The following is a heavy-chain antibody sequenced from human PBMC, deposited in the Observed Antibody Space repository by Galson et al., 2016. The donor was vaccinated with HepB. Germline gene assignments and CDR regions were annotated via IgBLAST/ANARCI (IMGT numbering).Heavy chain of an antibody. J-gene: IGHJ4*02. CDR3: ARDYSSGWYGY. CDR1: GYSFTSYG. CDR2: ISAYSANK. Sequence: CKASGYSFTSYGISWVRQAPGQGLEWMGWISAYSANKNYAQKVQGRITMTTDSSTSTAYMELRNLTSDDTAVYFCARDYSSGWYGYWGQGTLVTVSS. D-gene: IGHD6-19*01. V-gene: IGHV1-18*01.